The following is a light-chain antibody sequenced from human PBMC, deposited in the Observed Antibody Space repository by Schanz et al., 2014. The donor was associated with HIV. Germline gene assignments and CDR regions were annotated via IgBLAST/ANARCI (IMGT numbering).Light chain of an antibody. J-gene: IGKJ1*01. Sequence: DIQMTQSPSTLSASVGDRVTITCRASQSISSWLAWYQQKPGKAPKLLIYKASSLESGVPSRFSGSGSGTEFTLTISSLQPDDFATYYCQHYSGFSGTFGLGTKVEIK. CDR2: KAS. V-gene: IGKV1-5*03. CDR3: QHYSGFSGT. CDR1: QSISSW.